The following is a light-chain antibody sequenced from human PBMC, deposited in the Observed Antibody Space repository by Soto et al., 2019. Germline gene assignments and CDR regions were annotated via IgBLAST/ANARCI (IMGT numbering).Light chain of an antibody. V-gene: IGKV3-20*01. Sequence: EIVLSQSPGTLSLSPGERATVSCRSSQSVTNSFLAWYQQKPGQAPRLLIYDASSRATGIPDRFSGSGSGTDFTLTIGRLEPEDFAVYYCQQYGNSPITFGQGTRLEIK. J-gene: IGKJ5*01. CDR3: QQYGNSPIT. CDR1: QSVTNSF. CDR2: DAS.